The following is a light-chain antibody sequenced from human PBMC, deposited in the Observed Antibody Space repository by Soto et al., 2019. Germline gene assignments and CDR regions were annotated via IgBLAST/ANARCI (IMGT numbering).Light chain of an antibody. CDR2: RAS. CDR1: QSISAW. V-gene: IGKV1-5*03. CDR3: QQYNTFWT. J-gene: IGKJ1*01. Sequence: DIQMTQSPFTLSASVGDRVTITCRASQSISAWLAWFQQKPGKAPNLLIYRASRLETGVPSRFSGTGSGTQFTLTINNLQPEDFATYCCQQYNTFWTFGQGTKVEV.